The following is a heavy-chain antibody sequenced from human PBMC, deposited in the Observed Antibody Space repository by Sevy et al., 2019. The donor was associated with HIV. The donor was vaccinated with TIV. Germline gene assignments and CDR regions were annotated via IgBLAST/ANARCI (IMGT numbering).Heavy chain of an antibody. CDR1: GGTFSSYA. Sequence: ASVKVSCKASGGTFSSYAISWVRQAPGQGLEWMGGIIPIFGTANYAQTFQGRVTITADESTSTAYMELSSLRSEDTAVYYCAGARTTVTSLVFDYWGQGNLVTVSS. CDR2: IIPIFGTA. CDR3: AGARTTVTSLVFDY. J-gene: IGHJ4*02. D-gene: IGHD4-17*01. V-gene: IGHV1-69*13.